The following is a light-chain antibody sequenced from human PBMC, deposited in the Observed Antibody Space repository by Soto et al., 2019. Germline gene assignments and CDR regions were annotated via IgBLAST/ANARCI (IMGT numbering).Light chain of an antibody. J-gene: IGKJ1*01. CDR1: QSIASY. CDR3: QQSYSIVWT. V-gene: IGKV1-39*01. Sequence: DIQMTQSPSSLSASVGDRVTITCRASQSIASYLNWYQQKPGKAPNLLIYGTSILQSGVPSRFSGSGSGTDFTLTISGLQPEDSATDYCQQSYSIVWTFGQGTKVEIK. CDR2: GTS.